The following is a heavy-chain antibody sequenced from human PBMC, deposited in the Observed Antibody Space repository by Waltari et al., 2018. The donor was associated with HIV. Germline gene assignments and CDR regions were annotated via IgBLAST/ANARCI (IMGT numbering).Heavy chain of an antibody. V-gene: IGHV3-33*01. CDR1: GFTFSSHR. Sequence: QVQLVESGGGVVQPGRSLRLPCAVSGFTFSSHRMHWVRQAPGKGLEWVAVIWYDGSKKYYADSVKGRFTISRDNSKNTLYLQMNSLRDEDTAVYYCARGVHDFYYGMDVWGQGTSVTVSS. J-gene: IGHJ6*02. CDR2: IWYDGSKK. CDR3: ARGVHDFYYGMDV.